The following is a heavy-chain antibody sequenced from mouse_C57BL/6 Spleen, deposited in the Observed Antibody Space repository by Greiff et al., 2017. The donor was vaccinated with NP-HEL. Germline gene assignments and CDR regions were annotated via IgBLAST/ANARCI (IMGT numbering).Heavy chain of an antibody. D-gene: IGHD2-4*01. CDR3: ARRRAYDYEFAY. J-gene: IGHJ3*01. CDR2: IYPGSGST. V-gene: IGHV1-55*01. Sequence: QVQLQQPGAELVKPGASVKMSCKASGYTFTSYWITWVKQRPGQGLEWIGDIYPGSGSTNYNEKFKSKATLTVDTSSSTAYMQLSSLTSEDSAVYYCARRRAYDYEFAYWGQGTLVTVSA. CDR1: GYTFTSYW.